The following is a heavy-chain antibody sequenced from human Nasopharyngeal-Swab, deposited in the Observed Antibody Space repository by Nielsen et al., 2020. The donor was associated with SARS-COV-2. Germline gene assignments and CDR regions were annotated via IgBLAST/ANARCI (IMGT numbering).Heavy chain of an antibody. CDR3: ARDPGSSWPHYFDF. CDR2: INPNSGGT. J-gene: IGHJ4*02. V-gene: IGHV1-2*02. Sequence: WVRQAPGPGLEWMGWINPNSGGTNYAQKFQGRVTMTRDASITTAYMDLSRLRSDDTAVYYCARDPGSSWPHYFDFWGQGTLVTVSS. D-gene: IGHD6-13*01.